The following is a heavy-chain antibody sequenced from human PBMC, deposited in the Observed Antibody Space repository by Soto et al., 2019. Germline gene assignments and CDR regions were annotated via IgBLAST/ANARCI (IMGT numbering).Heavy chain of an antibody. J-gene: IGHJ6*03. CDR1: GFTVSSNY. Sequence: PGGSLRLSCAASGFTVSSNYMSWVRQAPGKGLEWVSVIYSGGSTYYADSVKGRFTISRDNSKNTLYLQMNSLRAEDTAVYYCARDPLFLEWLSTPYYMYVWGKGTTVPVSS. CDR3: ARDPLFLEWLSTPYYMYV. V-gene: IGHV3-66*01. D-gene: IGHD3-3*01. CDR2: IYSGGST.